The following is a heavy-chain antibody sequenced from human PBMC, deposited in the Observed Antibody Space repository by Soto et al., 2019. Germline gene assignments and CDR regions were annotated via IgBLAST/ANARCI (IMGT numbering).Heavy chain of an antibody. Sequence: EVQLVESGGGLVQPGGSLKLSCAASGFTFSGSAMHWVRQASGKGLEWVGRIRSKANSYATAYAASVKGRFTISRDDSKNPAYLQRTGLKPEDPAVYYCTRLCSSTSGSDYWGQGTLVTAS. CDR3: TRLCSSTSGSDY. CDR2: IRSKANSYAT. D-gene: IGHD2-2*01. V-gene: IGHV3-73*02. CDR1: GFTFSGSA. J-gene: IGHJ4*02.